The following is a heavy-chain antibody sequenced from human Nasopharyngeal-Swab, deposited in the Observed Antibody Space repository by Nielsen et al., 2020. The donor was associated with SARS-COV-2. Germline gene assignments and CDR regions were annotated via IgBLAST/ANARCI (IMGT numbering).Heavy chain of an antibody. CDR3: ARGPTVSSMYWYYTDV. V-gene: IGHV1-46*01. CDR1: GNAFTSYF. Sequence: ASVKVSCKASGNAFTSYFMHWVRQAPGQGLEWVGFINPTGGSTSYAPKFQGRITLTRDTSTTTVYMELSSLRSEDTAVYYCARGPTVSSMYWYYTDVWGKGTTVTVSS. D-gene: IGHD2-8*02. CDR2: INPTGGST. J-gene: IGHJ6*03.